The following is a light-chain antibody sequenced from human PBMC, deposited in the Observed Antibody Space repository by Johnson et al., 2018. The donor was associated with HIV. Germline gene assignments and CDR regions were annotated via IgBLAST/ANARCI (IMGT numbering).Light chain of an antibody. V-gene: IGLV1-51*01. CDR3: GTWDSSLSTHV. J-gene: IGLJ1*01. CDR2: DNN. Sequence: QPVLTQPPSVSAAPGQKVTISCSGSSSNIGNNYVSWYQQVPGTAPKLLIYDNNRRPSGIPDRFSGSKYGTSATLGITGLQTGDEADYYCGTWDSSLSTHVFGTGTKVTVL. CDR1: SSNIGNNY.